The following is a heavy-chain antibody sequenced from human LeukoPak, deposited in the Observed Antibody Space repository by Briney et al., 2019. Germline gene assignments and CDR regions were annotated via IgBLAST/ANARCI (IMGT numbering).Heavy chain of an antibody. J-gene: IGHJ4*02. V-gene: IGHV4-59*01. CDR1: GGSINYYY. D-gene: IGHD3-3*01. Sequence: SETLPLTCTVSGGSINYYYWMWIRQPPGKGLEWTGYIYYSGGTHYNPSLKSRVTMLVDTSKNQFSLKLTAVTAADTAVYYCARLGAGPTYYDFWSGYSSFYFDYWGQGTLVTVSS. CDR3: ARLGAGPTYYDFWSGYSSFYFDY. CDR2: IYYSGGT.